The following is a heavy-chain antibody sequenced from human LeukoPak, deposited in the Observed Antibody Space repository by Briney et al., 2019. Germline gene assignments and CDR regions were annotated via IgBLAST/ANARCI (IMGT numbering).Heavy chain of an antibody. V-gene: IGHV4-34*01. D-gene: IGHD3-22*01. Sequence: SETLSLTCAVYGLSFSGYYRSWIRQAPGKGLEWIGEINHSGSTNYNPSLKSRVTISVDTSKNQFSLKLSSVAAADTAVYYSTPATDYYDSGGYFTRYFDYWGQGTLVTVSS. J-gene: IGHJ4*02. CDR1: GLSFSGYY. CDR3: TPATDYYDSGGYFTRYFDY. CDR2: INHSGST.